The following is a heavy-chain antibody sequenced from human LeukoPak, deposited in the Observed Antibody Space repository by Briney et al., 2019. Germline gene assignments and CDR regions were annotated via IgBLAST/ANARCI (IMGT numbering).Heavy chain of an antibody. CDR1: GYTFTSYD. V-gene: IGHV1-8*01. J-gene: IGHJ3*02. CDR3: ARGYPPVLLWFGELSGTDAFDI. CDR2: MNPNSGNT. Sequence: ASVKVSCKASGYTFTSYDINWVRQATGQGLEWMGWMNPNSGNTGYAQKFQGRVPMTRNTSISTAYMELSSLRSEDTAVYYCARGYPPVLLWFGELSGTDAFDIWGQGTMVTVSS. D-gene: IGHD3-10*01.